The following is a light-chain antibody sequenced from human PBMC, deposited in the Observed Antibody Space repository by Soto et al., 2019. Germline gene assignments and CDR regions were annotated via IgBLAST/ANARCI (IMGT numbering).Light chain of an antibody. J-gene: IGKJ3*01. CDR3: QQFYGTPFT. CDR1: RNLFAGFEIKTY. V-gene: IGKV4-1*01. Sequence: DIVMTKFQFSLAVSRGGGATITCKSSRNLFAGFEIKTYVAWYQQRPGQPPKLLISWASSRQSGVPDRFSGSGSVTDFTLSISNLQAEDVAVYYCQQFYGTPFTFGPGTKVDV. CDR2: WAS.